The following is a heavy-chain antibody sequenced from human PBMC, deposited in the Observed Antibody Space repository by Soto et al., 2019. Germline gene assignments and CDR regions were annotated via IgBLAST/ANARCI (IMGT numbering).Heavy chain of an antibody. D-gene: IGHD2-21*01. J-gene: IGHJ5*01. CDR1: GVSIHNSHSF. CDR2: VYYRGGA. V-gene: IGHV4-39*01. CDR3: GRVVEGATRHTDLDS. Sequence: PSETLSLTCIVSGVSIHNSHSFWGWIRQPPGKGLEFIGTVYYRGGANYNSYLKRRVTISVDTANNQVSLRMRSLTAADTAVYYCGRVVEGATRHTDLDSWGQGTLVTVSS.